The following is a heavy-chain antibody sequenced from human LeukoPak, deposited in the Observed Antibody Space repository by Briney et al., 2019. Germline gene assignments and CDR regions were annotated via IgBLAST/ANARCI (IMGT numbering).Heavy chain of an antibody. CDR2: ISGSGGST. CDR1: GFTFSSYA. V-gene: IGHV3-23*01. CDR3: AKDRGYYGSGSRTGFDP. Sequence: PGGSLRLSCAASGFTFSSYAMSWVRQAPGKGLEWVSAISGSGGSTYYADSVKGRFTISRDNSKNTLYLQMNSLRAEDTAVYYCAKDRGYYGSGSRTGFDPWGQGTLVTVSS. J-gene: IGHJ5*02. D-gene: IGHD3-10*01.